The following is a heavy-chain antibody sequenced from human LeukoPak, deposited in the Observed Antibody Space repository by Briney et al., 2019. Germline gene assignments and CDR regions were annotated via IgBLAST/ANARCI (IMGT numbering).Heavy chain of an antibody. V-gene: IGHV4-4*07. Sequence: SETLSLTCTVSGASIGSFYWVWIRQPAGKGLEWIGRLYNGGDTNYSPSLRSRVTMPVDTSKNQFSLKLKSVTAADTAVYYCARGVEAAGVGFYAFDIWGQGTMVTVSS. D-gene: IGHD6-13*01. J-gene: IGHJ3*02. CDR1: GASIGSFY. CDR2: LYNGGDT. CDR3: ARGVEAAGVGFYAFDI.